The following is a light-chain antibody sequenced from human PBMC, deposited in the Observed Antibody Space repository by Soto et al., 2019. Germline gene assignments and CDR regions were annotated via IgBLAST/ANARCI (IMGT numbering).Light chain of an antibody. Sequence: EIVMTQSPASLSVSPGERATLSCRASQSVSTNLAWYQQKVGQAPRLLIYGALTRATGIPARFSGGGSGTEFTLTIDSLQSEDFAVYYCQQYNDWLELTFGGGTKVEIK. V-gene: IGKV3-15*01. J-gene: IGKJ4*01. CDR3: QQYNDWLELT. CDR2: GAL. CDR1: QSVSTN.